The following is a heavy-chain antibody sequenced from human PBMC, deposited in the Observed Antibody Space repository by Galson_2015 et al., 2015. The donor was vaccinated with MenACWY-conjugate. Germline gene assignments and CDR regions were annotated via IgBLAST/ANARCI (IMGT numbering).Heavy chain of an antibody. V-gene: IGHV3-11*05. CDR1: GFTFSDYY. CDR2: ISSRSSLT. CDR3: ARGREWLKH. J-gene: IGHJ4*02. D-gene: IGHD3-3*01. Sequence: SLRLSCAASGFTFSDYYMAWIRQTPGKGLECVSYISSRSSLTNYADSVKGRFTITRDNAKNSLSLQMNSLRVDDTGVYFCARGREWLKHWGQGALVTVSS.